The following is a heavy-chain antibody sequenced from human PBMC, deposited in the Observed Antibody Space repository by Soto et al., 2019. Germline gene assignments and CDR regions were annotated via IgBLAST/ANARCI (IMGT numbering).Heavy chain of an antibody. CDR2: IWYDGSNT. J-gene: IGHJ4*02. V-gene: IGHV3-33*01. D-gene: IGHD7-27*01. CDR1: GFIFSSFG. Sequence: QVQLVESGGGVVQPGRSLRLSCAASGFIFSSFGMHWVRQAPGKGLEWVAHIWYDGSNTYYADSVKGRFTISRDNSRNTVYLQMNSLRAEDTAVYHCVRDLLGSGGHFDYWGQGTPVTVSS. CDR3: VRDLLGSGGHFDY.